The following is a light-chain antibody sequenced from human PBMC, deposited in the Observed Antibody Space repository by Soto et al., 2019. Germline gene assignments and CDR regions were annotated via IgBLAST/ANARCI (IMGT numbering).Light chain of an antibody. V-gene: IGKV3-15*01. CDR3: QQYNNLPPIT. J-gene: IGKJ3*01. CDR1: QSVSGN. Sequence: EIVMTQSPATLSVSPGERATLSCRASQSVSGNLAWYQQKPGQAPRLLIFAASTRATGIPARFSGSGSGTEFTLPISSLQSEDFAVYYCQQYNNLPPITFGPGTKVDI. CDR2: AAS.